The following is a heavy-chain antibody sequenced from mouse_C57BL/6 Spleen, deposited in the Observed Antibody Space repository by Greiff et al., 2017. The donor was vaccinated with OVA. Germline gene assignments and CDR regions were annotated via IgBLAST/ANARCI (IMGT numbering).Heavy chain of an antibody. CDR2: IYPGSGST. CDR1: GYTFTSYW. V-gene: IGHV1-55*01. CDR3: ARSLMVTGAMDY. J-gene: IGHJ4*01. Sequence: VQLQQPGAELVKPGASVKMSCKASGYTFTSYWITWVKQRPGQGLEWIGDIYPGSGSTNYNEKFKSKATLTVDTSSSTAYMQLSSLTSEDSAVYYCARSLMVTGAMDYWGQGTSVTVSS. D-gene: IGHD2-2*01.